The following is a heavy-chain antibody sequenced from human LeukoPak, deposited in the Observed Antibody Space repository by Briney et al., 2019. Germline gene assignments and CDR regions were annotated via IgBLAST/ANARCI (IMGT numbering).Heavy chain of an antibody. J-gene: IGHJ4*02. CDR1: GYSFTDYG. Sequence: GASVKVSCKASGYSFTDYGITRVRQAPGQGLEWMGWISGRNGNTNYSQRLQGRVTMTTDTSTSTAYMELRSLTSDDTAVYYCARDHALWSNCFDYWGQGTLVTVSS. V-gene: IGHV1-18*01. D-gene: IGHD2/OR15-2a*01. CDR3: ARDHALWSNCFDY. CDR2: ISGRNGNT.